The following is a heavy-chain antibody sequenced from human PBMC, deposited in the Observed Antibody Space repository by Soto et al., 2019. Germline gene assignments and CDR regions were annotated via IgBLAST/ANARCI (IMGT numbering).Heavy chain of an antibody. CDR2: IHHSGST. J-gene: IGHJ6*02. Sequence: SETLSLTCTVSGGSISSYYWNWIRRPPGKGLEWIGYIHHSGSTNYNPSLKSRLSMSVDTSKNQFSLNLSSVTAADTAVYFCAREQTSYGLDAWGQGTTVTVSS. V-gene: IGHV4-59*01. CDR3: AREQTSYGLDA. CDR1: GGSISSYY.